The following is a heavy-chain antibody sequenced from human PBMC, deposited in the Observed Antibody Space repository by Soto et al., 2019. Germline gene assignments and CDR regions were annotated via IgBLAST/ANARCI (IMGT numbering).Heavy chain of an antibody. D-gene: IGHD6-19*01. CDR3: ARGLGSVKWAHCFVY. CDR2: IKQDGSEK. Sequence: VQLVESGGGLVQPGGSLRLSCAASGFTFSSYWMSWVRQAPGKGLEWVANIKQDGSEKYYVDSVKGRFSMSRDNAKNSLDRQMNSLSAEDTAVYYCARGLGSVKWAHCFVYWGQGTLVAVSS. V-gene: IGHV3-7*03. CDR1: GFTFSSYW. J-gene: IGHJ4*02.